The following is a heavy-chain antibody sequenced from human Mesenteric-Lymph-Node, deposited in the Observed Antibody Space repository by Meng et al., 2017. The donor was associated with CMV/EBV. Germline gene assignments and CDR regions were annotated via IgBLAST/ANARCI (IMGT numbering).Heavy chain of an antibody. CDR3: ARADYYDSSGYMAY. D-gene: IGHD3-22*01. Sequence: SGYTFTGYYMHWVRQAPGQGLEWMGWINPNSGGTNYAQKFQGRVTMTRDTSNSTAYMELSRLRSDDTAVYYCARADYYDSSGYMAYWGQGTLVTVSS. V-gene: IGHV1-2*02. CDR1: GYTFTGYY. CDR2: INPNSGGT. J-gene: IGHJ4*02.